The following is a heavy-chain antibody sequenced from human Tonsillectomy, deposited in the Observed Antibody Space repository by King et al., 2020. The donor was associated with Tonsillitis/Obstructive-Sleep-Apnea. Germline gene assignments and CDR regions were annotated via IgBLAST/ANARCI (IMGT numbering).Heavy chain of an antibody. Sequence: QVTLKESGPALVKPTQTLTLTCTFSGFSLSTSGMCVSWIRQPPGKALECLARIDWDDDKSYNPSLKTRLTISKDNSTNQVVLTMANMYPVDTATYFCARTDCSSTSCHMDVWGKGTTVTVSS. D-gene: IGHD2-2*01. V-gene: IGHV2-70*04. CDR1: GFSLSTSGMC. J-gene: IGHJ6*03. CDR3: ARTDCSSTSCHMDV. CDR2: IDWDDDK.